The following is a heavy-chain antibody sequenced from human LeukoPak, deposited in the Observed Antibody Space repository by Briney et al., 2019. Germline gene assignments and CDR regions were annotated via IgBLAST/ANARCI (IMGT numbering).Heavy chain of an antibody. Sequence: ASVKVSCKASGVTFSSCAISWVRQAPGQGLEWMGGIILILGTANYAQKFQGRVTITADESTSTAYMELSSLRSEDTAVYYRARASMVRGRYYYYYYGMDVWGKGSTVTVSS. V-gene: IGHV1-69*13. CDR3: ARASMVRGRYYYYYYGMDV. CDR1: GVTFSSCA. D-gene: IGHD3-10*01. J-gene: IGHJ6*04. CDR2: IILILGTA.